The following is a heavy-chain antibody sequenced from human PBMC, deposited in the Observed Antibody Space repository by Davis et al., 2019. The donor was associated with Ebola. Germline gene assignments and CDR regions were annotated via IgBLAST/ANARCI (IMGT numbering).Heavy chain of an antibody. V-gene: IGHV1-69*06. CDR1: GYTFTSYG. D-gene: IGHD1-26*01. CDR2: IIPIFGTA. Sequence: SVKVSCKASGYTFTSYGISWVRQAPGQGLEWMGGIIPIFGTANYAQKFQGRVTITADKSTSTAYMELSSLRSDDTAVYYCARVFGAMYYYGMDVWGQGTTVTVSS. J-gene: IGHJ6*02. CDR3: ARVFGAMYYYGMDV.